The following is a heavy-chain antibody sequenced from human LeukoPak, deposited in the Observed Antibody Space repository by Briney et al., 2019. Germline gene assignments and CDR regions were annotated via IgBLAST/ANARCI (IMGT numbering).Heavy chain of an antibody. D-gene: IGHD6-13*01. CDR2: IYSGGST. CDR1: EFSVGSNY. Sequence: PGGSLRLSCAASEFSVGSNYMTWVRQAPGKGLEWVSLIYSGGSTYYADSVKGRFTISRDNSKNTLYLQMNSLRAEDTAVYYCARDVGYSSSHDAFDIWGQGTMVTVSS. V-gene: IGHV3-66*01. J-gene: IGHJ3*02. CDR3: ARDVGYSSSHDAFDI.